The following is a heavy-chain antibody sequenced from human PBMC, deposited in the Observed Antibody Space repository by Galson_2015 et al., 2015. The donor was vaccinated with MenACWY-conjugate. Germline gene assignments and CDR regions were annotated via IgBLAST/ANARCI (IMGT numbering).Heavy chain of an antibody. D-gene: IGHD2-2*01. CDR2: IYYNGST. V-gene: IGHV4-59*01. CDR3: ARCQAAMWDPNKWFGP. J-gene: IGHJ5*02. Sequence: ETLSLTCTVSGGSIRSYYWSWLRQPPGKGLEWIGYIYYNGSTNYNPSLKSRLTISVDTSKKQFSLKLNSVTTADAAVYYCARCQAAMWDPNKWFGPWGQGTLVTVSS. CDR1: GGSIRSYY.